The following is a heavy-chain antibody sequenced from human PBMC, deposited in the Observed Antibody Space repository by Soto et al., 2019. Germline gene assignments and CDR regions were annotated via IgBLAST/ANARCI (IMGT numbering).Heavy chain of an antibody. CDR2: IWYDGSNK. CDR3: ARSPAGYTYGYGADY. J-gene: IGHJ4*02. CDR1: GFTFSTYG. V-gene: IGHV3-33*01. D-gene: IGHD5-18*01. Sequence: LRLSCAASGFTFSTYGMHWVRQAPGKGLEWVAVIWYDGSNKYYADSVKGRFTISRDNSNNTLYLQMNSLRAEDTAVYYCARSPAGYTYGYGADYWGQGTLVTVSS.